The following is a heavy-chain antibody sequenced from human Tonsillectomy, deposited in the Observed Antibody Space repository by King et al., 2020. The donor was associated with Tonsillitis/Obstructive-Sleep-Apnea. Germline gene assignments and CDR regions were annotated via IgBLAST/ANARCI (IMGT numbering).Heavy chain of an antibody. CDR3: ARGAEYPRWNNWFDP. J-gene: IGHJ5*02. Sequence: HVQLQESGPGLVKPSETLSLTCTVSGGSISSYYWTWIRQTPGKGLEWIGYIYNSGRTNYNPSLKSRVTISVDTSKNQFSLKLSSVTAADTAVYYCARGAEYPRWNNWFDPWGQGTLVTVSS. D-gene: IGHD2/OR15-2a*01. CDR2: IYNSGRT. CDR1: GGSISSYY. V-gene: IGHV4-59*01.